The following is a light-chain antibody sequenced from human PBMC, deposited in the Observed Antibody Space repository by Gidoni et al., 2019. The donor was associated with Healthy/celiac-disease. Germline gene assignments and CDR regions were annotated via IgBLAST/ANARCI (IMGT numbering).Light chain of an antibody. CDR2: AAS. J-gene: IGKJ1*01. Sequence: DIQLTQSPSFLSASVGDRVTITCRASQGISSYLAWYQQKPGKAPKLLIYAASTLQSGVPSRFSGSGSGTEFTLTISSLQPEDFATYYCQQLNSYSTFGQXTKVEIK. CDR1: QGISSY. V-gene: IGKV1-9*01. CDR3: QQLNSYST.